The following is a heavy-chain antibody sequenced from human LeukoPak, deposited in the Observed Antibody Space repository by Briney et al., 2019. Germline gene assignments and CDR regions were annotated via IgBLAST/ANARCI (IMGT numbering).Heavy chain of an antibody. CDR3: ARDRYYYDSSGYNWFDP. CDR2: IYTSGST. V-gene: IGHV4-4*07. J-gene: IGHJ5*02. D-gene: IGHD3-22*01. CDR1: GGSISSYY. Sequence: KPSETLSLTCTVSGGSISSYYWSWIRQPAGKGLEWIGRIYTSGSTNYNPSLKSRVTMSVDTSKNQFSLKLSSVTAADTAVYYCARDRYYYDSSGYNWFDPWGQGTLVTVSS.